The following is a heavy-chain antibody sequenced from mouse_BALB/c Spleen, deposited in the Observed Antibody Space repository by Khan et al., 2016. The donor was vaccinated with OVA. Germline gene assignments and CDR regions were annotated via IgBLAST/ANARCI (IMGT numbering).Heavy chain of an antibody. CDR1: GYTFTNYA. CDR2: INTYTGEP. Sequence: QIQLVQSGPELKKPGETVKISCKASGYTFTNYAMNWVKQAPGKGLKWMGWINTYTGEPTYADDFKGRFAFSLETSASTASLQINNLKSEDTATXFCARMKPYWYFDVWGAGTTVTVSS. V-gene: IGHV9-3-1*01. J-gene: IGHJ1*01. CDR3: ARMKPYWYFDV.